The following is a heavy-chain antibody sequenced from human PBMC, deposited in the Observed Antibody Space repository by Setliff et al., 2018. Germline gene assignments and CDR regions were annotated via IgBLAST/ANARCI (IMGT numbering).Heavy chain of an antibody. CDR1: GASINSGSNY. Sequence: PSETLSLTCTVSGASINSGSNYWGWIRQPPGKGLEWIGRIHYRGTTYSNASLASRLTLSVDTSKNQFSLKLTSVTAADTAVYYCVRDDVRGYYMDVWGKGTTVTVSS. D-gene: IGHD3-10*02. V-gene: IGHV4-39*02. CDR2: IHYRGTT. CDR3: VRDDVRGYYMDV. J-gene: IGHJ6*03.